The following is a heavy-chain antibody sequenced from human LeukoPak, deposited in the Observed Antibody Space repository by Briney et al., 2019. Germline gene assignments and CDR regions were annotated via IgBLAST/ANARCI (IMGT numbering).Heavy chain of an antibody. CDR3: ARQWDT. CDR1: GTSVSTTIYY. CDR2: IYYTGNT. J-gene: IGHJ5*02. Sequence: PSETLSFTCTVSGTSVSTTIYYWGWIRPPTGQVVELVRCIYYTGNTYYHPCLKSLFTMSVDTSKNQYSRELHSVTAAETAVCNFARQWDTWGQGTLVTVSS. V-gene: IGHV4-39*01.